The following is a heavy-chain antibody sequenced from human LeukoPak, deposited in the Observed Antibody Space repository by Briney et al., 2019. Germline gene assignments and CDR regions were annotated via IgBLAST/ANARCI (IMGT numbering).Heavy chain of an antibody. J-gene: IGHJ4*02. CDR2: ISASRDYT. CDR3: AKGKLAFEF. V-gene: IGHV3-23*01. Sequence: PGGSLRLSCAASGFTFSTYAMTWARQTPGKGLEWVSTISASRDYTYYADSVKGRFTISRDDSKNTLYLQINSLRAEDTALYYCAKGKLAFEFWGQGTLVTVSS. CDR1: GFTFSTYA.